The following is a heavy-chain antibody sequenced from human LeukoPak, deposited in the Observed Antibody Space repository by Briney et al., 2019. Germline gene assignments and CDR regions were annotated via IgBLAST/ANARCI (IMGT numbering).Heavy chain of an antibody. V-gene: IGHV4-59*02. D-gene: IGHD3-10*01. CDR2: IYYSGST. CDR1: GDSVSGYY. Sequence: SETLSLTCTVSGDSVSGYYWSWIRQPQGKGLEWIGYIYYSGSTNYNPSLKSRVTMSVDTSKNQFSLKLTSVTAADTAVYYCARDRFGRTTHFDYWGQGTLVTVSS. CDR3: ARDRFGRTTHFDY. J-gene: IGHJ4*02.